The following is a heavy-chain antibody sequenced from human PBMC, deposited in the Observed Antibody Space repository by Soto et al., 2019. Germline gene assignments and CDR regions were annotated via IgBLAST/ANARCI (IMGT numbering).Heavy chain of an antibody. CDR2: IRGETNGGTA. CDR3: TRYYYESSGYYVY. V-gene: IGHV3-49*04. CDR1: GFKFATYA. Sequence: GGSLRLYCSGSGFKFATYALPWVRKAHGMGLEWVGFIRGETNGGTADYAASLKGRITISRDDYKSIAYMEINSLQTEDTAVYYCTRYYYESSGYYVYWGQGP. D-gene: IGHD3-22*01. J-gene: IGHJ4*02.